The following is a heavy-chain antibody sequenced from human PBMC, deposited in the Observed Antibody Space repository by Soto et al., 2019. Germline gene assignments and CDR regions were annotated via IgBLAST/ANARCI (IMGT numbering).Heavy chain of an antibody. V-gene: IGHV3-30*04. D-gene: IGHD3-10*01. CDR1: GFTFSNYT. J-gene: IGHJ6*02. Sequence: QTGGSLRLSCAASGFTFSNYTMHWVRQAPGKGLEWVALISYDEIDKYFADAVKGRFTISRDNSKNTLYLQMDSLRAEDTAVYYCAGRSGSSDVWGPGTTVTVSS. CDR2: ISYDEIDK. CDR3: AGRSGSSDV.